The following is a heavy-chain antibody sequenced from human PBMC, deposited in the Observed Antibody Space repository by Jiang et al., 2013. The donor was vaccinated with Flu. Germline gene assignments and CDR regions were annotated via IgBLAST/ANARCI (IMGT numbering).Heavy chain of an antibody. CDR2: ISVYNGNT. V-gene: IGHV1-18*01. CDR3: ARDTYSSSSREVDY. J-gene: IGHJ4*02. CDR1: GYTFTSYG. D-gene: IGHD6-6*01. Sequence: SCKASGYTFTSYGISWVRQAPGQGLEWMGWISVYNGNTNYAQKFQGRVTTTTDTSTSTAYMELRSLRSDDTAVYYCARDTYSSSSREVDYWGQGTLVTVSS.